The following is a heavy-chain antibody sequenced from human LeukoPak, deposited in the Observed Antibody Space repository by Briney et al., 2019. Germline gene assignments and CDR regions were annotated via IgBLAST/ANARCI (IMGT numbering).Heavy chain of an antibody. CDR2: IYYSGST. D-gene: IGHD3-10*02. J-gene: IGHJ6*03. CDR1: GGSISSSSYY. V-gene: IGHV4-39*01. Sequence: SETLSLTCTVSGGSISSSSYYWGWVRQPPGKGLEWIGSIYYSGSTYYNPSLKSRVTISVDTSKNQFSLKLSSVTAADTAVYYCARRGPQVVPYYYYYYMDVWGKGTTVTVSS. CDR3: ARRGPQVVPYYYYYYMDV.